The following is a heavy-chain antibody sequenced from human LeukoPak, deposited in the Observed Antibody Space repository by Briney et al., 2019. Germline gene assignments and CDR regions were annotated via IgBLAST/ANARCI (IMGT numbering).Heavy chain of an antibody. J-gene: IGHJ4*02. Sequence: SETLSLTCTVSGGPITGYYWTWIRQPPGNGLEWIWYIHHTGSTNYNPSLRSRVTISVDTSQNQLSLKLTSVTAADTAVYYCARGERLGPDYWGQGTLVTVSS. CDR2: IHHTGST. CDR3: ARGERLGPDY. CDR1: GGPITGYY. D-gene: IGHD1-1*01. V-gene: IGHV4-59*01.